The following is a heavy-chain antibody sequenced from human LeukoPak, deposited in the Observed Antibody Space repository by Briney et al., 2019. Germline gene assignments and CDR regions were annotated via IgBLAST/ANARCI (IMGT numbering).Heavy chain of an antibody. J-gene: IGHJ5*02. V-gene: IGHV3-30*03. CDR3: ARGENNYSGYDSWFDP. CDR1: GFTFSSYG. CDR2: ISYDGSNK. Sequence: GRSLRLSCAASGFTFSSYGMHWVRQAPGKGLEWVAVISYDGSNKYYADSVKGRFTISRDNSKNTLYLQMNSLRAEDTAVYYCARGENNYSGYDSWFDPWGQGTLVTVSS. D-gene: IGHD5-12*01.